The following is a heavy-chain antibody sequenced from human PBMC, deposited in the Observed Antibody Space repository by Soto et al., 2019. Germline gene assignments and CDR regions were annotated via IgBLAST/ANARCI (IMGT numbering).Heavy chain of an antibody. D-gene: IGHD2-2*01. Sequence: QVQLQESGPGLVKPSQTLSLTCTVSGGSISSGGYYWSWIRQHPGKGMEWIGYIYYSGSTYYNPSLNSRVTISVDTSKNQFSLKLSSVTDADTAVYYCARARYCSSTSCSAPNLDYWGQGTLVTVSS. CDR3: ARARYCSSTSCSAPNLDY. J-gene: IGHJ4*02. V-gene: IGHV4-31*03. CDR2: IYYSGST. CDR1: GGSISSGGYY.